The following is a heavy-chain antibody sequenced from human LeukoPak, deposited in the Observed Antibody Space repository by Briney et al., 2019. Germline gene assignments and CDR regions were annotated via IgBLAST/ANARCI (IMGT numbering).Heavy chain of an antibody. Sequence: KPGGSLRLSCAASGFTFSSYSKNWVRQAPGKGLEWVSSISSSSSYIYYADSVKGRFTISRDNAKNSLYLQMNSLRAEDTAVYYCARDPVFFAETSVRGIIDDLLSWGQGTLVTVSS. J-gene: IGHJ5*02. V-gene: IGHV3-21*01. D-gene: IGHD3-10*01. CDR3: ARDPVFFAETSVRGIIDDLLS. CDR1: GFTFSSYS. CDR2: ISSSSSYI.